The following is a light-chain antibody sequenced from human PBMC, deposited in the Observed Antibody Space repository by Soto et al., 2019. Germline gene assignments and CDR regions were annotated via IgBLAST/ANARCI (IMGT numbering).Light chain of an antibody. CDR1: QSVSSN. V-gene: IGKV3-15*01. CDR2: GAF. CDR3: QQYNIWPGT. Sequence: EIVMTQSPAILSVSPGERATLSCRASQSVSSNLAWYQQKPGQAPRLLIFGAFTRATGIPVRFSGSGSGTEFTLTISSLQSEDFAVYYCQQYNIWPGTFGRGTKVDIK. J-gene: IGKJ3*01.